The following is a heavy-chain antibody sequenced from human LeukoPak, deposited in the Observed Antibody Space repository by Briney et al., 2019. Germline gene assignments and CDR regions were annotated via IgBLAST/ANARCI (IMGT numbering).Heavy chain of an antibody. CDR1: GGSLSISSHY. Sequence: SETLSLTCTLSGGSLSISSHYCGWIRQPPGKGLEWIGNIHYCGSTCCNPSVKSRVTISVDTSKNQFSLKLSSVTAADTAVYYCARLEGSTSFDYWGQGTLVTVSS. CDR2: IHYCGST. D-gene: IGHD6-6*01. J-gene: IGHJ4*02. CDR3: ARLEGSTSFDY. V-gene: IGHV4-39*01.